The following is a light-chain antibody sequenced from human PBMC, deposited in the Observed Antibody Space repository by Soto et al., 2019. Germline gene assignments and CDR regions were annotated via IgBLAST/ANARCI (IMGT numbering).Light chain of an antibody. CDR1: QSISSW. CDR2: DAS. J-gene: IGKJ1*01. Sequence: EIKMNQSPSTLSASKGDRATISCRASQSISSWLAWYQQKPGKAPKLLIYDASNLQSGVPSRFSGGGSGTEFSLTISSLQPDDFATYYCQQYNYFWAFGQGTKVDIK. V-gene: IGKV1-5*01. CDR3: QQYNYFWA.